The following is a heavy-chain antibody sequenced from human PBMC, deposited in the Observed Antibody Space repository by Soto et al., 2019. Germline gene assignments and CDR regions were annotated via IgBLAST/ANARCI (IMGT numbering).Heavy chain of an antibody. Sequence: QVQLQESGPGLVKPSGTLSLTCAVSGGSISSSNWWSWVRQPPGKGLEAIGEIYHSGSTNYNPSLKSRVTISVDKSKNQFSLKLSSVTAADTAVYYCARLEYGDYHTRYFDYWGQGTLVTVSS. CDR2: IYHSGST. J-gene: IGHJ4*02. CDR1: GGSISSSNW. CDR3: ARLEYGDYHTRYFDY. D-gene: IGHD4-17*01. V-gene: IGHV4-4*02.